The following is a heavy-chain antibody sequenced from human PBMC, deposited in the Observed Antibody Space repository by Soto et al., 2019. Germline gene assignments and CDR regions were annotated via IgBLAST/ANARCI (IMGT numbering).Heavy chain of an antibody. CDR2: IYPGDSDT. CDR3: ARAVSSSWYVY. J-gene: IGHJ4*02. V-gene: IGHV5-51*01. Sequence: VESLKISCKGSGYSFTSYWIGWVRQMPGKGLEWMGIIYPGDSDTRYSPSFQGQVTISADKSISTAYLQRSSLKASDTAMYYCARAVSSSWYVYWGQGTLVTVSS. CDR1: GYSFTSYW. D-gene: IGHD6-13*01.